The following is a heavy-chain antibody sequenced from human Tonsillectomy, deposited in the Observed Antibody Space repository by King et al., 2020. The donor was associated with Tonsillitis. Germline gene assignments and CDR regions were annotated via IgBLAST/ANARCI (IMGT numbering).Heavy chain of an antibody. CDR2: IYYSGST. D-gene: IGHD3-10*01. CDR1: GASISSYY. J-gene: IGHJ4*02. CDR3: ARGNGDGSRGFYYNSSPFYFDY. Sequence: QLQESGPGLVKPSETLSLTCTVSGASISSYYWSWIRQPPGKGLEWIGYIYYSGSTNYNPSLKSRVTISVDASRKQFSLNLRSVTAADTAVYYCARGNGDGSRGFYYNSSPFYFDYWGQGTLVTVSS. V-gene: IGHV4-59*01.